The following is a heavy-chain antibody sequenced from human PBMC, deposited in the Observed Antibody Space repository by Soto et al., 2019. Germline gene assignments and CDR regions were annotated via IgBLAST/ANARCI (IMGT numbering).Heavy chain of an antibody. V-gene: IGHV1-18*04. CDR3: ARFSFTLIVVPVGVY. CDR1: GYTFTSYG. Sequence: QVQLVQSGPEVKKPGASVKVSCRTSGYTFTSYGISWVRQAPGQGLEWMGWINTYSGNTNYAQNAEGRVPMTTDTSTGTAYWELRSLSVDNTAVYYCARFSFTLIVVPVGVYWDQGPLVTVSS. D-gene: IGHD3-22*01. CDR2: INTYSGNT. J-gene: IGHJ1*01.